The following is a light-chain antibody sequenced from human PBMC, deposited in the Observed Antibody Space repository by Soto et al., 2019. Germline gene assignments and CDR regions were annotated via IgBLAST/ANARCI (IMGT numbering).Light chain of an antibody. J-gene: IGKJ1*01. CDR3: QHGINWTPKT. CDR2: GSY. V-gene: IGKV3-15*01. CDR1: QSVGNN. Sequence: EIVMTQSPATLSVSPGERTTISCRASQSVGNNLAWYHQKPGQAPRRHSYGSYTSATGITARFSGSGSGTDFTITISSLQSADFEVYYCQHGINWTPKTYGQRTKV.